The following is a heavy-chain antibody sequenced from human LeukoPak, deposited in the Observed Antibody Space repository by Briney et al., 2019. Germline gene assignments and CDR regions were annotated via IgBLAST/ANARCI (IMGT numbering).Heavy chain of an antibody. D-gene: IGHD6-19*01. CDR2: ISGSGGST. CDR1: GFTFSNYA. V-gene: IGHV3-23*01. CDR3: AKGGVGYSSARWGY. Sequence: GGSLRLSCAASGFTFSNYAMSWVRQAPGKGLEWVSAISGSGGSTYYADSVKGRFTISRDNSKNTLYLQMNSLRAEDTAVYYCAKGGVGYSSARWGYWGQGTLVTVSS. J-gene: IGHJ4*02.